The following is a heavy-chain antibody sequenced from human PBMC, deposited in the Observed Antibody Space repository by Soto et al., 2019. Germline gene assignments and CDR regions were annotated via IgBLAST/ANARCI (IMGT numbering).Heavy chain of an antibody. J-gene: IGHJ6*02. D-gene: IGHD6-19*01. CDR1: GGSFSGYY. Sequence: SETLSLTCAVYGGSFSGYYWSWIRQPPGKGLEWIGEINHSGSTNYHPSLKSRVTISVDTSTNQFSLKLSSVTAADTAVYYCARGSVISGWYVPLRYYYGMDVWGQGTTVTVSS. V-gene: IGHV4-34*01. CDR2: INHSGST. CDR3: ARGSVISGWYVPLRYYYGMDV.